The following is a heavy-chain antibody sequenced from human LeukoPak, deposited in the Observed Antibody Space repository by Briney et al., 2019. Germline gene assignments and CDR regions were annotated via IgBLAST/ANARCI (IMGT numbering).Heavy chain of an antibody. CDR3: ARDPLRDGYNTYYYYYVDV. CDR1: GFTFSDYY. D-gene: IGHD5-24*01. CDR2: ITSSGNAI. V-gene: IGHV3-11*01. Sequence: GGSLRLSCAASGFTFSDYYMSWIRQAPGKGLEWVSYITSSGNAIYHADSVKGRFTISRDNAKNSLFLQMNSLRAEDTAVYYCARDPLRDGYNTYYYYYVDVWGKGTTVTVSS. J-gene: IGHJ6*03.